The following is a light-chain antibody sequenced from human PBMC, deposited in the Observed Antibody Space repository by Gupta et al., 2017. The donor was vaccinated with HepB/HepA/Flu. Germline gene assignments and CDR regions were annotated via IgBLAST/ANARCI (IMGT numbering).Light chain of an antibody. J-gene: IGLJ2*01. Sequence: QSALTQPRSVSGSPGQSVTISCTGTSSDIGAYDYVHWYQQHPGAAPKFLIFDVNKRPSGVPDRFSGSKSGNTAYLTISGLQSDDEADYYCCSYAGANVIFGGGTKLTVL. CDR1: SSDIGAYDY. CDR3: CSYAGANVI. CDR2: DVN. V-gene: IGLV2-11*01.